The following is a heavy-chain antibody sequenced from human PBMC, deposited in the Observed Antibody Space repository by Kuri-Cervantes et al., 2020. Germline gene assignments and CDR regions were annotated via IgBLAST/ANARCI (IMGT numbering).Heavy chain of an antibody. V-gene: IGHV1-46*01. D-gene: IGHD6-19*01. CDR1: GYTFTSYY. CDR3: ARLALAVAGANWFDP. J-gene: IGHJ5*02. CDR2: INPSGGST. Sequence: ASVKVSCKASGYTFTSYYMHWVRQAPGQGLEWMGIINPSGGSTSYAQKFQGRVTMTRDTSTSTVYMELSSLRSEDTAVYYCARLALAVAGANWFDPWGQGTLVTVSS.